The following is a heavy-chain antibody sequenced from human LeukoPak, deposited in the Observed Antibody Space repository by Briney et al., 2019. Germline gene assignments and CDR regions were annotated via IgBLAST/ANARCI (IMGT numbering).Heavy chain of an antibody. D-gene: IGHD6-13*01. J-gene: IGHJ4*02. Sequence: SVKVSCKASGGTFSSYAISWVRQAPGQGLEWMGRIIPILGIANYAQRFQGRVTITADKSTSTAYMELSGLRSEDTAVYYCARVRSSYHYYFDYWGQGTLVTVSS. CDR1: GGTFSSYA. CDR2: IIPILGIA. V-gene: IGHV1-69*04. CDR3: ARVRSSYHYYFDY.